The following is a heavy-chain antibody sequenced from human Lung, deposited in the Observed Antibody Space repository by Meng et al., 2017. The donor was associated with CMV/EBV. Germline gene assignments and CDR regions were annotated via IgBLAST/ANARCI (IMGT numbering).Heavy chain of an antibody. V-gene: IGHV1-18*01. D-gene: IGHD3-3*01. CDR3: ARDPIRVLRFLEWNYYYYGMDV. J-gene: IGHJ6*02. Sequence: ASVXVSCKVSGYTFTSYGISWVRQAPGQGLEWMGWISAYNGNTNYAQKLQGRVTMTTDTSTSTAYMELRSLRSDDTAVYYCARDPIRVLRFLEWNYYYYGMDVWGQGTTVTVSS. CDR1: GYTFTSYG. CDR2: ISAYNGNT.